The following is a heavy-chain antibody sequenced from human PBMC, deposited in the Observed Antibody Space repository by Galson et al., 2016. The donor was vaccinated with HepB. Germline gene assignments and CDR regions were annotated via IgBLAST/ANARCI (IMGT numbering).Heavy chain of an antibody. CDR3: AKEEGATMEAWYMDV. CDR2: ISRSGDST. Sequence: SLRLSCAASGFTFRNYGMTWVRQAPGKGLEVVSSISRSGDSTDYADSVKGRFTISRDNSKSTLYLQMNSLRAEDTAVYYCAKEEGATMEAWYMDVWGKGTTVTVSS. V-gene: IGHV3-23*01. CDR1: GFTFRNYG. D-gene: IGHD1-26*01. J-gene: IGHJ6*03.